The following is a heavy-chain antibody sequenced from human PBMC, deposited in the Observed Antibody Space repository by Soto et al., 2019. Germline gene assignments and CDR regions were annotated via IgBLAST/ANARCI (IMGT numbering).Heavy chain of an antibody. J-gene: IGHJ6*03. D-gene: IGHD3-16*02. Sequence: LETLSLTCAVYGGSFSGYYWSWIRQPPGKGLEWIGEINHSGSTNYNPSLKSRVTISVDTSKNQFSLKLSSVTAADTAVYYCARGPYDYIWGSYRQVYYMDVWGKGTTVTVSS. CDR2: INHSGST. CDR1: GGSFSGYY. CDR3: ARGPYDYIWGSYRQVYYMDV. V-gene: IGHV4-34*01.